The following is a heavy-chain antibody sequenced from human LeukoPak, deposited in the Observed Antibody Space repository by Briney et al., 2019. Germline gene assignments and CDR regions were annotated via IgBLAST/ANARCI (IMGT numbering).Heavy chain of an antibody. CDR2: IYYSGST. CDR3: ARTYYYGSGSYPLDY. V-gene: IGHV4-59*01. CDR1: GGSISSYY. D-gene: IGHD3-10*01. Sequence: PSETLSLTCTVSGGSISSYYWSWIRQPPGKGLEWIGYIYYSGSTNYNPSLKSRVTISVDTSKNQFSLKLSSVTAADTAVYYCARTYYYGSGSYPLDYWGQGTLVTVSS. J-gene: IGHJ4*02.